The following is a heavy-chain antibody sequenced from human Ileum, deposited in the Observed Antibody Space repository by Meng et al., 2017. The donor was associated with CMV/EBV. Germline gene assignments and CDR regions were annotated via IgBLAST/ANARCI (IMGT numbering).Heavy chain of an antibody. CDR3: ARGLDNYYDMT. CDR2: VNHRGDT. CDR1: GGSFTGYY. Sequence: LTCEIHGGSFTGYYCAWIRQPPGKELEWIGEVNHRGDTDYNPSLNGRVTILVDTSKKQSSLKLNSVTAADTAVYYCARGLDNYYDMTWGQGILVTAPQ. V-gene: IGHV4-34*01. J-gene: IGHJ5*02. D-gene: IGHD3-22*01.